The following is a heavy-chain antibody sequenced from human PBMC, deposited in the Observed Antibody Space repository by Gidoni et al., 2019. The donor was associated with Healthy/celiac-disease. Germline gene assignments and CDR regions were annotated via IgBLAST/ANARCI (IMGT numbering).Heavy chain of an antibody. Sequence: EVQLLESGGGLVQPGGSLRLSCAASGFTFSRYAMSWVRQAPGKGLEWVSAISGSGGSTYYADSVKGRFTISRDNSKNTLYLQMNSLRAEDTAVYYCAKDLGGSYYDSSGSIDYWGQGTLVTVSS. V-gene: IGHV3-23*01. CDR1: GFTFSRYA. CDR2: ISGSGGST. CDR3: AKDLGGSYYDSSGSIDY. J-gene: IGHJ4*02. D-gene: IGHD3-22*01.